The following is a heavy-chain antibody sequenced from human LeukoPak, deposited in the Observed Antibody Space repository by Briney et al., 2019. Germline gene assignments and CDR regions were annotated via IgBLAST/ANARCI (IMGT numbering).Heavy chain of an antibody. CDR2: ISGRGGST. D-gene: IGHD1-26*01. CDR3: AKDLPSGGGSDY. CDR1: GFTFSSYA. J-gene: IGHJ4*02. Sequence: GGSLRLSCAASGFTFSSYAMSWVRQAPGKGRQWVSGISGRGGSTYYADSVKGRFTISRDNSKNTLYLQMNSLGAEDTAVYYCAKDLPSGGGSDYWGQGTLVTVSS. V-gene: IGHV3-23*01.